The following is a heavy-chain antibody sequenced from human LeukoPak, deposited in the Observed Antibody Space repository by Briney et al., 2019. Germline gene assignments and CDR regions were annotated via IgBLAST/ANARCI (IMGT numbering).Heavy chain of an antibody. Sequence: PSETLSLTCTVSGGSISSSSYYWSWIRQPPGKGLEWIGYIYYSGSTNYNPSLKSRVTISIDTSKKQLSLKLSSVTAADTALYYCARAKNAVAGFFDYWGQGTLVTVSS. V-gene: IGHV4-61*01. J-gene: IGHJ4*02. CDR1: GGSISSSSYY. CDR2: IYYSGST. CDR3: ARAKNAVAGFFDY. D-gene: IGHD6-19*01.